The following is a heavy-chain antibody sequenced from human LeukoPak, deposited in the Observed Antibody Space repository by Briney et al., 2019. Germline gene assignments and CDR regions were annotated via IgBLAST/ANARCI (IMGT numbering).Heavy chain of an antibody. V-gene: IGHV3-23*01. D-gene: IGHD3-22*01. Sequence: GGSLRLSCAASGFTFSNYAMTWVRQAPGKGLEWVSSISGSGGSTYYADSVKGRFTISRDNSKNALYLQMNGLRADDTAVYYCGIRDTSDYYVFWGQGTLVTVSS. CDR3: GIRDTSDYYVF. J-gene: IGHJ4*02. CDR2: ISGSGGST. CDR1: GFTFSNYA.